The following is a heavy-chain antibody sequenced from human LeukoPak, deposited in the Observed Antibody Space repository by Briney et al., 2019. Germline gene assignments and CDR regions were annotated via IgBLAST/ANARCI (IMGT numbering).Heavy chain of an antibody. Sequence: GGSLRLSCATSGFTFSSYAMSWVRQAPGKGLEWVTAINGGGGSTYYADSVKGRFTVSRDNSKNTLYLQMNSLRAEDTAVYYCAKERSGSGSYYPDYWGQGNLVTVSS. CDR2: INGGGGST. CDR3: AKERSGSGSYYPDY. D-gene: IGHD3-10*01. V-gene: IGHV3-23*01. J-gene: IGHJ4*02. CDR1: GFTFSSYA.